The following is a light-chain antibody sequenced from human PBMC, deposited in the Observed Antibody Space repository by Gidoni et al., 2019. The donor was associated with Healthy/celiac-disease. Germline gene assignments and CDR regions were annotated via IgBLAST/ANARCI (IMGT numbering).Light chain of an antibody. CDR2: DAS. CDR1: QSVRSY. CDR3: QQRSNWPWT. J-gene: IGKJ1*01. V-gene: IGKV3-11*01. Sequence: EIVLTQSPATLSLSPGERATLSCRASQSVRSYLAWYQQRPGQTPRLLIYDASNRATGIPARFSGSGSGTDFTLTISGLEPEDFALYYCQQRSNWPWTFGQGTKVEIK.